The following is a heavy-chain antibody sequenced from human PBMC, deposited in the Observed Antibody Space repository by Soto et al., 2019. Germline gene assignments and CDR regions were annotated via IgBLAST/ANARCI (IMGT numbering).Heavy chain of an antibody. V-gene: IGHV3-48*03. J-gene: IGHJ6*02. CDR3: ARYIYSSSWFRGVNYYYYGMDV. D-gene: IGHD6-13*01. Sequence: GGSLRLSCAASGFTFSSYEMNWVRQAPGKGLEWVSYISSSGSTIYYADSVKGRFTISRDNVKNSLYLQMNSLRAEYTAVYYCARYIYSSSWFRGVNYYYYGMDVWGQGTTVTVSS. CDR1: GFTFSSYE. CDR2: ISSSGSTI.